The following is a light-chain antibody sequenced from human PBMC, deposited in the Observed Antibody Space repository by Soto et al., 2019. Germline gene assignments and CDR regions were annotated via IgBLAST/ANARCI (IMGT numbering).Light chain of an antibody. CDR1: QSVGNF. CDR2: DAS. CDR3: QQRDWPRT. Sequence: EVVLTQSPATLSLSPGERATLSCRASQSVGNFLAWYHQKPGQAPRLLIYDASNRATGIPASFSGSGAGKVFTLSISRLEPEDSVDYYYQQRDWPRTFGLGTKVEI. J-gene: IGKJ1*01. V-gene: IGKV3-11*01.